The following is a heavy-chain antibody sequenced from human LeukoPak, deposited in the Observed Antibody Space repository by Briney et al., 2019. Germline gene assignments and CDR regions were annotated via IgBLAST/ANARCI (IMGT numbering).Heavy chain of an antibody. Sequence: ASVKVSCKASGGTFSSYAISWVRQAPGQGLEWMGGFDPEDGETIYAQKFQGRVTMTEDTSTDTAYMELSSLRSEDTAVYYCATGHYYGSGSLGYWGQGTLVTVSS. CDR3: ATGHYYGSGSLGY. CDR2: FDPEDGET. CDR1: GGTFSSYA. J-gene: IGHJ4*02. D-gene: IGHD3-10*01. V-gene: IGHV1-24*01.